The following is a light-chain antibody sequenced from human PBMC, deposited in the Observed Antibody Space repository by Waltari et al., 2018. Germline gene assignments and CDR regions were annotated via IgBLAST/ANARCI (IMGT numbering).Light chain of an antibody. V-gene: IGKV1-39*01. J-gene: IGKJ3*01. CDR3: QHGYGTPFT. CDR2: KAS. CDR1: ENVNNY. Sequence: DIQMTQSPSSLSASVGDRVTITCRASENVNNYLNWYQQKPGKAPKFLIYKASTLQSGVPSRFSGSRSGTDYTFTISSLQSEDVATYYCQHGYGTPFTFGPGTKLDIK.